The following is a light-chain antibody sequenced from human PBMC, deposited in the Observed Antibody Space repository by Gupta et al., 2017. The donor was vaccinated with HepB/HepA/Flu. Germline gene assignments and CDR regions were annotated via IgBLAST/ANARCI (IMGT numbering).Light chain of an antibody. CDR1: QSLLYSNGNNY. J-gene: IGKJ2*01. Sequence: DIVMTQSPLSLPVTPGEPASISCRSSQSLLYSNGNNYVDWYLQKPGQSPHLLIYLGSNRASGVPDRFSGSGSGTDFTLEITRVEPEDVGVYYCRQGLETPYAFGQGTKLEIK. V-gene: IGKV2-28*01. CDR3: RQGLETPYA. CDR2: LGS.